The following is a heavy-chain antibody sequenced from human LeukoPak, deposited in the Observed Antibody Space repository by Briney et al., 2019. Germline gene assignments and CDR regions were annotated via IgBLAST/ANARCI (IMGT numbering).Heavy chain of an antibody. CDR3: ARDILGYSGYYYYYGMDV. V-gene: IGHV1-3*01. Sequence: GASVTVSCKASGGTFSIYAISWVRQAPGQGLEWMGWINAGNGNTKYSQKFQGRVTITRDTSASTAYMELSSLRSEDTAVYYCARDILGYSGYYYYYGMDVWGQGTTVTVSS. CDR1: GGTFSIYA. D-gene: IGHD5-12*01. J-gene: IGHJ6*02. CDR2: INAGNGNT.